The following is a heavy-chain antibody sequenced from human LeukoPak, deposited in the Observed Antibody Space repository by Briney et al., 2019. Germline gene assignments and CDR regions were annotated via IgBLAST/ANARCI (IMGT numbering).Heavy chain of an antibody. D-gene: IGHD1-26*01. CDR3: GRQGYTASYYFLDY. V-gene: IGHV4-4*07. J-gene: IGHJ4*02. CDR2: IYSIGTT. Sequence: PSETLSLTCTVSSDSFRSYFWGWVRQPPGKGLEWIGRIYSIGTTHYNPSLKSRFTMSMDASTNQFSLNLRSMTAADTAVYYCGRQGYTASYYFLDYWSQGTLVAVS. CDR1: SDSFRSYF.